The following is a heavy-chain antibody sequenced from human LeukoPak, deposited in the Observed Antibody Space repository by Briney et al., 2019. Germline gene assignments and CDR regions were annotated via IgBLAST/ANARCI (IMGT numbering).Heavy chain of an antibody. Sequence: ASMKVSCKASGYTFTSYGFSWVRQAPGQGLEWMGWINSYNGNTNYAQKFLGRVTMTTDTSTSTAYMELGNLRSDDTAVYYCARDSVDGSGTYYNDSPDYWGQGTLVTVSS. D-gene: IGHD3-10*01. V-gene: IGHV1-18*01. CDR1: GYTFTSYG. CDR2: INSYNGNT. CDR3: ARDSVDGSGTYYNDSPDY. J-gene: IGHJ4*02.